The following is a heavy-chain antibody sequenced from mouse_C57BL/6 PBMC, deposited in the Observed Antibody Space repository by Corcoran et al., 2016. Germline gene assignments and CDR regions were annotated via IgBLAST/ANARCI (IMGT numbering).Heavy chain of an antibody. CDR3: ARSILRLYYYAMDD. CDR2: INTYSGVP. V-gene: IGHV9-3*01. J-gene: IGHJ4*01. CDR1: GYTFTTYG. D-gene: IGHD1-1*01. Sequence: QIQLVQSGPELKKPGETVKISCKASGYTFTTYGMSWVKQAPGKGLKWMGWINTYSGVPTYADDFKGRFAFSLETSASTAYLQINNLKNEDTATYCCARSILRLYYYAMDDWGQGTSVTVSS.